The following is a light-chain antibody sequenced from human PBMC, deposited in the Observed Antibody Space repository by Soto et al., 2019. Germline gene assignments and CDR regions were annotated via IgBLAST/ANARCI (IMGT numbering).Light chain of an antibody. CDR2: TAS. Sequence: EIVMTQSPATLSVSPGERATLSCRASQSVGSNLAWYQQKPGQAPSLLIYTASTRATGIPARFSGSGSGTEFTLTIGSLQSEDFAVYYCQQYNNWPRTFGQGTKVDIK. CDR1: QSVGSN. V-gene: IGKV3-15*01. J-gene: IGKJ1*01. CDR3: QQYNNWPRT.